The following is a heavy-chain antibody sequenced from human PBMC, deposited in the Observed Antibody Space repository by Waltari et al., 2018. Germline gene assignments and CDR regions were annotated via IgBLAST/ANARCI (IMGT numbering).Heavy chain of an antibody. V-gene: IGHV4-34*01. J-gene: IGHJ5*02. D-gene: IGHD1-26*01. CDR2: ISHSGST. CDR1: GGPFTDYS. CDR3: ARTWGYSPPLGWFDP. Sequence: QVQLHQWGAGLLKPSETLSLTCAVSGGPFTDYSWSWIRQSPDKGLEWIGEISHSGSTNYNPSLKRRVTMSVDTIKKQFSLKLTSVTAADTAVYFCARTWGYSPPLGWFDPWGRGTRVTVSS.